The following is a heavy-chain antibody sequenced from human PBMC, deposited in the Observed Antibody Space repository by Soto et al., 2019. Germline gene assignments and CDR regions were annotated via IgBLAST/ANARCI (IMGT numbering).Heavy chain of an antibody. V-gene: IGHV1-18*01. J-gene: IGHJ4*02. D-gene: IGHD3-16*01. CDR2: ISAYNGNT. CDR1: GYTFTSYG. Sequence: ASVKVSCKASGYTFTSYGISWVRQAPGQGLEWMGRISAYNGNTNYAQKLQGRVTMTTDTSTGTAYMELRSLRSDDTAVYYCARDSRMITFGGVTPLDYWGQGTLVTVSS. CDR3: ARDSRMITFGGVTPLDY.